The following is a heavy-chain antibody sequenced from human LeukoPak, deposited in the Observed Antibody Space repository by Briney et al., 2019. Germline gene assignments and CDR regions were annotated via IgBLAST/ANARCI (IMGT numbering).Heavy chain of an antibody. D-gene: IGHD3-10*01. CDR3: ARAPSLWSGEDV. J-gene: IGHJ6*02. CDR2: IYYSGST. Sequence: SETLSLTCTVSGGSISSYYWSWLRQPPGKGLEWIGYIYYSGSTNYNPSLKSRVTISVDTSKNQFSLKLSSVTAADTAVYYCARAPSLWSGEDVWGQGTAVSVSS. V-gene: IGHV4-59*01. CDR1: GGSISSYY.